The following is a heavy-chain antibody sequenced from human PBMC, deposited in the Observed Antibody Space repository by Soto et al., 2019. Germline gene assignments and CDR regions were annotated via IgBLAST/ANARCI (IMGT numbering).Heavy chain of an antibody. J-gene: IGHJ6*02. CDR3: VREVCSSHLSKSSEDIYYGMVV. CDR2: IWYDGVKR. V-gene: IGHV3-33*01. CDR1: GFTFSNFG. D-gene: IGHD2-2*01. Sequence: QVQLVESGGGVVQPGRSLRLSCEASGFTFSNFGMHWVRQAPGRGLEWVANIWYDGVKRYYADSVRGRFTVSRDNSKNALYLEMNGLRAEDTAVYFCVREVCSSHLSKSSEDIYYGMVVWGQGTTVTVSS.